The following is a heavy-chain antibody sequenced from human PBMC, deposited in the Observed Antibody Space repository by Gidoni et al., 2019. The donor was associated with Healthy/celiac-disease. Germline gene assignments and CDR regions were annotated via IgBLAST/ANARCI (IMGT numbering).Heavy chain of an antibody. CDR2: INHSGST. J-gene: IGHJ3*02. Sequence: QVQLQQWGAGLLKPSETLSLTCAVYGGSFSGYYWSWIRQPPGKGLEWIGEINHSGSTNYNPSLKSRVTISVDTSKNQFSLKLSSVTAADTAVYYCATGITFGGVTAFDIWGQGTMVTVSS. D-gene: IGHD3-16*01. CDR3: ATGITFGGVTAFDI. CDR1: GGSFSGYY. V-gene: IGHV4-34*01.